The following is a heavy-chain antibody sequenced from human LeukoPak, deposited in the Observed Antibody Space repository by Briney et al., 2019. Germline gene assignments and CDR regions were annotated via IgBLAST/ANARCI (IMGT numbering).Heavy chain of an antibody. V-gene: IGHV3-21*06. CDR2: IGPTGFDR. D-gene: IGHD1-14*01. J-gene: IGHJ4*02. Sequence: PGGSLRLSCTTSGLTFSTSGFNWVRQAPGKGLEWVASIGPTGFDRYHADSIKGRFTISRDNADNFLYLQMDSLRAEDTAVYYCATETNGRHYDYWGQGTLLTVSS. CDR1: GLTFSTSG. CDR3: ATETNGRHYDY.